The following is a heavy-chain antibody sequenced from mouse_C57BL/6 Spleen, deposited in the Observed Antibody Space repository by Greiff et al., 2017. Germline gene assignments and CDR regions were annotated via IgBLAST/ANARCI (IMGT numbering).Heavy chain of an antibody. Sequence: VKLQESGAELVRPGASVKLSCKASGYTFTDYYINWVKQRPGQGLEWIARIYPGSGNTYYNEKFKGKATLTAEKSSSTAYMQLSSLTSEDSAVYFCARSGYEVFAYWGQGTLVTVSA. CDR3: ARSGYEVFAY. J-gene: IGHJ3*01. D-gene: IGHD3-1*01. V-gene: IGHV1-76*01. CDR1: GYTFTDYY. CDR2: IYPGSGNT.